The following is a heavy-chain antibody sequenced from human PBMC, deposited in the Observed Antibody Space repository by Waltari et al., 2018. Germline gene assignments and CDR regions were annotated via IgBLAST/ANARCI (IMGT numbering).Heavy chain of an antibody. V-gene: IGHV3-23*01. CDR2: ISDSGVIT. CDR1: GFNFISYA. Sequence: EEHLLESGGGLAQSGGSLRLPCAASGFNFISYAMSWVRQASGKGLEWVSGISDSGVITKYADSVKGRFTVSRDNSKNTVFLHLNSLRAEDTAIYYCARHLYSIDYLELAKWGQGTLVTVSS. J-gene: IGHJ4*02. D-gene: IGHD3-22*01. CDR3: ARHLYSIDYLELAK.